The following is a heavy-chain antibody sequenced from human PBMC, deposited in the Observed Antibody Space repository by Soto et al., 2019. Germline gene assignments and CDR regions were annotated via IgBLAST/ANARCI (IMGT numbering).Heavy chain of an antibody. Sequence: TXETLSLTCSVSGDSIGSSTNYWGWIRQPPGKGLEWIGTIYHSGNTYYNPTLKSRVAISVDMSKNQFSLRLNSVTAADTAVYYCARNEWLQLWLVTEYWGQGALVTVSS. CDR1: GDSIGSSTNY. V-gene: IGHV4-39*01. CDR2: IYHSGNT. CDR3: ARNEWLQLWLVTEY. D-gene: IGHD5-18*01. J-gene: IGHJ4*02.